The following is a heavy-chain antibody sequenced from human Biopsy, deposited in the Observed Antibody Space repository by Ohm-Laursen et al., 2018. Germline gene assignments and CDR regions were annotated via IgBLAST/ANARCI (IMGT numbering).Heavy chain of an antibody. V-gene: IGHV1-24*01. J-gene: IGHJ4*02. D-gene: IGHD1-1*01. CDR3: AADINVWNVNY. CDR2: FAPENGKT. CDR1: GYTLTELS. Sequence: GASVKVSGKISGYTLTELSMHWVRQAPGKGLEWMGGFAPENGKTVYAQNFQARVSMTEDTSTDTAYMELRSLRSEDTAVYYCAADINVWNVNYWGQGTQVTVSS.